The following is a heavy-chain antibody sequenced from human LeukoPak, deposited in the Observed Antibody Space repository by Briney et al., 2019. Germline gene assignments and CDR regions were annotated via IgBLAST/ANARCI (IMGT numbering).Heavy chain of an antibody. CDR2: ITGSSGTT. CDR3: AKGDYMDV. V-gene: IGHV3-23*01. J-gene: IGHJ6*03. Sequence: PGGSLRLSCAASGFTFSGYALTWVRQAPGKGLEWVSSITGSSGTTYYADSVKGRFIISRDKSKNTLYLQVNSLRDEDTAVYFCAKGDYMDVWGRGTTVTVSS. CDR1: GFTFSGYA.